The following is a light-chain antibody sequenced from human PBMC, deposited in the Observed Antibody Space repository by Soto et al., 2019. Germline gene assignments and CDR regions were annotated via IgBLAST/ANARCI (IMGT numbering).Light chain of an antibody. Sequence: IQMTQSPSSRSAAVGERVTITCRASQGISSYLNWYQQKPGKAPTLLIYAASNLQSGVPSRFRGSRSGTEFTLTVSSLQPEDFATYYCLQDHDDSWTFGQGTKVDIK. CDR2: AAS. CDR1: QGISSY. V-gene: IGKV1-6*01. CDR3: LQDHDDSWT. J-gene: IGKJ1*01.